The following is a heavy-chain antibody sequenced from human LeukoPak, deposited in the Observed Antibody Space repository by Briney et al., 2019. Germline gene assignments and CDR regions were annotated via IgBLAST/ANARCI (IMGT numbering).Heavy chain of an antibody. J-gene: IGHJ4*02. CDR1: GCTLTELS. V-gene: IGHV1-24*01. Sequence: GASVKVSCKVSGCTLTELSMHWVRQAPGKGLEWMGGFDPEDGETIYAQKFQGRVTMTEDTSTDTAYMELSSLRSEDTAVCYCATGYYYDSSGPPFDYWGQGTLVTVSS. D-gene: IGHD3-22*01. CDR2: FDPEDGET. CDR3: ATGYYYDSSGPPFDY.